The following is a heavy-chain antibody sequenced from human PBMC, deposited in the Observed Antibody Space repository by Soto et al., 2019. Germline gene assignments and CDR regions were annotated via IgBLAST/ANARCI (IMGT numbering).Heavy chain of an antibody. CDR1: GFTFSSYS. Sequence: EVQLVESGGGLVKPGGSLRLSCAASGFTFSSYSMNWVRQAPGKGLEWVSSISSSSSYIYYADSVKGRFTISRDNAKNSLYLQMNSLRAEDTAVYYCASASYYYDSSFYWGQGTLVTVSS. J-gene: IGHJ4*02. D-gene: IGHD3-22*01. CDR2: ISSSSSYI. V-gene: IGHV3-21*01. CDR3: ASASYYYDSSFY.